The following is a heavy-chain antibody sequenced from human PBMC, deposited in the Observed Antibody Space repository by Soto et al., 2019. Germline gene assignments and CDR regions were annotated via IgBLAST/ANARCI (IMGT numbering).Heavy chain of an antibody. V-gene: IGHV1-69*06. CDR1: GGTFRTYT. J-gene: IGHJ4*02. D-gene: IGHD5-18*01. CDR2: IIPFFGTA. CDR3: ARERRGGYTFGGDFDY. Sequence: QVQLVQSGAEVKKPGSSVKVSCKASGGTFRTYTITWVRQAPGQGLEWMGGIIPFFGTATYAQKFQGRVSITADKSTNTASMELSSLRSEDTAVYYCARERRGGYTFGGDFDYWGQGTLVTVSS.